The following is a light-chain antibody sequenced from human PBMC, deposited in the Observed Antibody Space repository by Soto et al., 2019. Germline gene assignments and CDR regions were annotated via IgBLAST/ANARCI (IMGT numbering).Light chain of an antibody. J-gene: IGLJ1*01. Sequence: QSVLTQPASVSGSPGQSITISCTGTSSDVGGYYYVSWYQHHPGKAPKLMIYQVSNRPSGVSNRFSGSKSGNTASLTISGLQAEDEADYYCSSYTSSNTFYVFGTGTKLTVL. CDR2: QVS. CDR3: SSYTSSNTFYV. CDR1: SSDVGGYYY. V-gene: IGLV2-14*01.